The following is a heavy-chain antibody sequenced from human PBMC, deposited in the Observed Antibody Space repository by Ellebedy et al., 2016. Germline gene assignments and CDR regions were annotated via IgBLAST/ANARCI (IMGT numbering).Heavy chain of an antibody. D-gene: IGHD2-15*01. CDR3: ARLVVVYDKGYFDY. CDR2: IYPDDSDT. CDR1: GYTFTTYW. Sequence: GESLKISXKGSGYTFTTYWIGWVRQMPGRGLEWMGIIYPDDSDTRYSQSFQGQVTISADKSISTAYLQWSSLKASDTAMYYCARLVVVYDKGYFDYWGQGTLVTVSS. V-gene: IGHV5-51*01. J-gene: IGHJ4*02.